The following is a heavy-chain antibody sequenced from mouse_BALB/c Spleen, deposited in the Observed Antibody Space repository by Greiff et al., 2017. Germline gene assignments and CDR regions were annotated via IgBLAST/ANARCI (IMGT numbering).Heavy chain of an antibody. J-gene: IGHJ2*01. CDR3: ARRGVDFDY. V-gene: IGHV1S127*01. CDR2: IDPSDSET. Sequence: QVQLQQSGPQLVRPGASVKISCTASGYSFTSYWMHWVKQRPGQGLEWIGMIDPSDSETRLNQKFKDKATLTVDKSSSTAYMQLSSPTSEDSAVYYGARRGVDFDYWGQGTTLTVSS. CDR1: GYSFTSYW.